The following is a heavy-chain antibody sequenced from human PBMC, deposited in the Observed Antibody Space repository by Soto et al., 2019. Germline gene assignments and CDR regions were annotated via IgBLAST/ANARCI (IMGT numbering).Heavy chain of an antibody. CDR3: AKDDSGGSYYYYGMDV. Sequence: EVQLLESGGGLVQPGGSLRLSCAASGFTFSSYAMSWVRQAPGKGLEWVSAISGSGGSTYYADSVKGRFTISRDNSKNTLYLQMNSLRAEDTAVYYCAKDDSGGSYYYYGMDVWGQGTTVTVSS. J-gene: IGHJ6*02. CDR2: ISGSGGST. CDR1: GFTFSSYA. V-gene: IGHV3-23*01. D-gene: IGHD2-15*01.